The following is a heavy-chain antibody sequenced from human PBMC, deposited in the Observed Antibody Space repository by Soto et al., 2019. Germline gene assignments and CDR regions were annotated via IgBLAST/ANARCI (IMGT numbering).Heavy chain of an antibody. V-gene: IGHV1-2*02. Sequence: QVQLVQSGTEVKKPGASVKVSCKASGYMFTGNYMHWVRQAPGQGLEYMGWINPNSGATNYAQQFQGRFTMTWDTSISTAYVELSRLRSDDTAVYYCAPHYPDSSGYFDHWGQGALVTVAS. CDR3: APHYPDSSGYFDH. CDR2: INPNSGAT. CDR1: GYMFTGNY. J-gene: IGHJ4*02. D-gene: IGHD3-22*01.